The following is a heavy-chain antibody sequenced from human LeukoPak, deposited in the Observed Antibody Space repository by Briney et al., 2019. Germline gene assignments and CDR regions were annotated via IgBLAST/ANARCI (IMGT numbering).Heavy chain of an antibody. CDR1: GFTFTTYW. J-gene: IGHJ4*02. Sequence: HPGGSLRLSCAASGFTFTTYWMNWVRQAPGKGLVWVSSISGSGGNTYYADSVKGRFTISRDNSKNTLSLQMNSLKTEDTAVYYCTTVGGYSYDSSGYFHYWGQGTLVTVSS. CDR2: ISGSGGNT. D-gene: IGHD3-22*01. V-gene: IGHV3-23*01. CDR3: TTVGGYSYDSSGYFHY.